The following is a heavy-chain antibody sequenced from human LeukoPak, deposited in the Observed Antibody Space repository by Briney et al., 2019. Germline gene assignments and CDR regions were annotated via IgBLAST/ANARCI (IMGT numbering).Heavy chain of an antibody. D-gene: IGHD2-2*01. J-gene: IGHJ5*02. V-gene: IGHV4-59*01. CDR2: IYYSGST. CDR3: ARDNVDCRSTSCYARGGWFDP. CDR1: GNYY. Sequence: SETLSLTCTVSGNYYWSWIRQPPGKGLEWIGYIYYSGSTNYNPSLKSRVTISVDTSKNQFSLKLRSVTAADTAVYYCARDNVDCRSTSCYARGGWFDPWGQGTLVTVSS.